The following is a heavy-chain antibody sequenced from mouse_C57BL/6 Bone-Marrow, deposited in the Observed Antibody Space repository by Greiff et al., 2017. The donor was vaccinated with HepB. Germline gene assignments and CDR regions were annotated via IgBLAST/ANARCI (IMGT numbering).Heavy chain of an antibody. Sequence: EVKVVESGGGLVKPGGSLKLSCAASGFTFSSYTMSWVRQTPEKRLEWVATISGGGGNTYYPDNAKNTLYLQMSSLRSEDTALYYCARHPYYYGSSNWYFDVWGTGTTVTVSS. D-gene: IGHD1-1*01. V-gene: IGHV5-9*01. CDR1: GFTFSSYT. CDR2: ISGGGGNT. CDR3: ARHPYYYGSSNWYFDV. J-gene: IGHJ1*03.